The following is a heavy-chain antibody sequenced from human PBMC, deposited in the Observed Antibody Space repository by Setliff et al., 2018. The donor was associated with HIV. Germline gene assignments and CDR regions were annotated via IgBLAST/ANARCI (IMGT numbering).Heavy chain of an antibody. CDR2: IDHSGST. V-gene: IGHV4-34*01. Sequence: SGSLRLSCTTSGFTFGDYAMSWIRQSPGKGLEWIGEIDHSGSTDDNPSLKSRVTISVDTSKNQFSLKLSSVSAADTAVYYCARGHPIVPTGLVSFYFDHWGQGTLVTVSS. D-gene: IGHD2-2*01. J-gene: IGHJ4*02. CDR3: ARGHPIVPTGLVSFYFDH. CDR1: GFTFGDYA.